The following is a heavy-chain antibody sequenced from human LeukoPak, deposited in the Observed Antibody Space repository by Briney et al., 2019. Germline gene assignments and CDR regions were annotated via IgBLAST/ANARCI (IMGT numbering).Heavy chain of an antibody. CDR2: IYYSGST. Sequence: SETLSLTCIVSGGSISSSSYYWGWIRQPPGKGLEWLGSIYYSGSTYYNPSLKSRVTISADTSKNQFSLKLSSVTAADTAVYYCARAAAVSPEYFQHWGQGTLVTVSS. V-gene: IGHV4-39*01. CDR3: ARAAAVSPEYFQH. J-gene: IGHJ1*01. D-gene: IGHD6-13*01. CDR1: GGSISSSSYY.